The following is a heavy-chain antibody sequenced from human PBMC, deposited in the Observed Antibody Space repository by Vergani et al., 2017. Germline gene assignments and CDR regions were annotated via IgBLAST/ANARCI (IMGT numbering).Heavy chain of an antibody. D-gene: IGHD3-3*01. CDR2: INHSGST. Sequence: QVQLQESGPGLVKPSETLSLTCAVYGGSFSGYYWSWIRQPPGKGLEWIGEINHSGSTNYNPSLKSRVTISVDTSKNQFSLKLSSVTAADTAVYYCARPSGFWSGYYTDWGQGTLVTVSS. J-gene: IGHJ4*02. V-gene: IGHV4-34*01. CDR1: GGSFSGYY. CDR3: ARPSGFWSGYYTD.